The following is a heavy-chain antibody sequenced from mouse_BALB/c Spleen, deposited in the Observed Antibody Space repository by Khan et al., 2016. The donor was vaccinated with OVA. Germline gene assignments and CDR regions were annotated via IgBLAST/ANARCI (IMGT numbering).Heavy chain of an antibody. CDR1: GFPLHTYG. V-gene: IGHV2-2*01. J-gene: IGHJ3*01. Sequence: VQLKQSGPGLVQPSQRLSITCTVSGFPLHTYGIHWIRQSQGKGLEWLGVIRSGGNTDYNGAFISRLNITKDNSKRQVFFKMNSLQADATAIYYWSRNSYRYVFTYWGQGTLVPVSA. CDR2: IRSGGNT. D-gene: IGHD2-14*01. CDR3: SRNSYRYVFTY.